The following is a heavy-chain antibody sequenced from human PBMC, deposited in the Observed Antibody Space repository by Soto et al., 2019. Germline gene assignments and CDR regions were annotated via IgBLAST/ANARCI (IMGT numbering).Heavy chain of an antibody. D-gene: IGHD3-22*01. CDR2: IDAEDGNT. CDR3: ARVVFDNSGIDY. CDR1: GYTLTELS. J-gene: IGHJ4*02. Sequence: ASVKVSCKVSGYTLTELSVHWVRQAPGKGLEWMGGIDAEDGNTIYAQKFQGRVTMTKDTSTSTAYMELRSLRSDDTAVYYCARVVFDNSGIDYWGQGTLVTVSS. V-gene: IGHV1-24*01.